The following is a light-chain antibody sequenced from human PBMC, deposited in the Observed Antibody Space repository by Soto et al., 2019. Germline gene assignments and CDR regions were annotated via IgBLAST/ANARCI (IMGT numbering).Light chain of an antibody. Sequence: ELVLTQSPDTLSLSPGERATLSCRASQSVSSSYLAWYQQKPGQAPMLLIYGASSRATGVPGRFSGSGSGTDFTLTISRLEPEDFAVYYCQQYGSSPRTFGQGTKVDIK. CDR1: QSVSSSY. J-gene: IGKJ1*01. CDR3: QQYGSSPRT. V-gene: IGKV3-20*01. CDR2: GAS.